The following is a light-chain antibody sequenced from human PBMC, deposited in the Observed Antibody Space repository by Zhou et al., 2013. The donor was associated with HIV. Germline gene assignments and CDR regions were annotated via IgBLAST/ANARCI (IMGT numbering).Light chain of an antibody. Sequence: EIVLTQSPGTLSLSPGERATLSCWASQSISSNLAWYQQKPGQAPRLLVFDASTRAAGIPARFSGSGSATEFTLTISSLQSEDFAVYYCQQHSSSFTFGPGTIVEIK. V-gene: IGKV3-15*01. CDR1: QSISSN. J-gene: IGKJ3*01. CDR3: QQHSSSFT. CDR2: DAS.